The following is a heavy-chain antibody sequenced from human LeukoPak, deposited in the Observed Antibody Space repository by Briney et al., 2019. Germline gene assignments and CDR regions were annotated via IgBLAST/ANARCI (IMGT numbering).Heavy chain of an antibody. V-gene: IGHV4-4*07. Sequence: SETLSLTCTVSGGSISSYYWSWIRQPAGKGLEWIGRIYGGGNTNYNPSLKSRVTMSVDTSKNQVSLKLSSVTDADTAVYYCARGPYSSGWYAFDYWGHGTLVTVSS. CDR3: ARGPYSSGWYAFDY. CDR1: GGSISSYY. CDR2: IYGGGNT. D-gene: IGHD6-19*01. J-gene: IGHJ4*01.